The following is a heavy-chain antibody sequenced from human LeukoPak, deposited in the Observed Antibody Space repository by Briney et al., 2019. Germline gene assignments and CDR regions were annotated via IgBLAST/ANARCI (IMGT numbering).Heavy chain of an antibody. Sequence: GGSLRLSCAASGFNFSRYWMSWVRQAPGKGPEWVANIKQEGSEKYYVNSVKGRFTISRDNAKTSLYLQMNSLRAEDTAVYYCARGQIFGVVITPPSFDYWGQGTLVTVSS. CDR3: ARGQIFGVVITPPSFDY. CDR2: IKQEGSEK. V-gene: IGHV3-7*01. CDR1: GFNFSRYW. D-gene: IGHD3-3*01. J-gene: IGHJ4*02.